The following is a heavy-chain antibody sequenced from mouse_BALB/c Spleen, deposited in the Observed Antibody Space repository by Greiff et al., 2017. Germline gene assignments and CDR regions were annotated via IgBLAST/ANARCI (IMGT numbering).Heavy chain of an antibody. Sequence: EVKVVESGGGLVQPGGSLKLSCAASGFTFSSYTMSWVRQTPEKRLEWVAYISNGGGSTYYPDTVKGRFTISRNNAKNTLYLQMSSLKSEDTAMYYCARDANPVKFAYWGQGTLVTVSA. J-gene: IGHJ3*01. CDR1: GFTFSSYT. V-gene: IGHV5-12-2*01. CDR3: ARDANPVKFAY. D-gene: IGHD6-1*01. CDR2: ISNGGGST.